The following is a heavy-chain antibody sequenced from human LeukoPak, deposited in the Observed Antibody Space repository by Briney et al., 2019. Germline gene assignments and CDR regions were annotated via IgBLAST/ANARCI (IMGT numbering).Heavy chain of an antibody. CDR1: GFTFDDYG. V-gene: IGHV3-20*04. D-gene: IGHD3-10*01. CDR3: ARKGYYGSGTYLDY. Sequence: GGSLRLSCAASGFTFDDYGMSWVRQAPGRGLEWVSGINWNGDRTGYADSVRGRFTISRDNAKNSLYLQMNSLRAEDTALYYCARKGYYGSGTYLDYWGQGTLVTVSS. CDR2: INWNGDRT. J-gene: IGHJ4*02.